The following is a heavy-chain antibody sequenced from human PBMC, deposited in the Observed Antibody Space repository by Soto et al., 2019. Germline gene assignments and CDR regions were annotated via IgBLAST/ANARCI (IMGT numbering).Heavy chain of an antibody. CDR2: IKQDGSEK. J-gene: IGHJ5*02. CDR1: GFTFSRYW. Sequence: EVQLVESGGGLVQPGGSLRLSCAASGFTFSRYWMSWVRQAPGKGLEWVANIKQDGSEKYYVDSVKGRFTISRDNAKNSLYLQMNSLRAEDTAVYYCARDPLGSTGLNWFDPWGQGTLVTVSS. V-gene: IGHV3-7*01. CDR3: ARDPLGSTGLNWFDP. D-gene: IGHD4-4*01.